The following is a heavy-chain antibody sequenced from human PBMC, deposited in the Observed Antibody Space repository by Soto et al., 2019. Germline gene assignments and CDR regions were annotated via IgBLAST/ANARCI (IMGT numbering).Heavy chain of an antibody. J-gene: IGHJ4*02. CDR3: AKFISAAGTGY. CDR2: ISGSGGST. D-gene: IGHD6-13*01. V-gene: IGHV3-23*01. CDR1: GFTFSYYG. Sequence: GGSRRLSCAASGFTFSYYGMGWVRQAPGRGLEWVSSISGSGGSTYYADSVKGRFTISRDNSKNTLYLQMNSLRAEDTALYYCAKFISAAGTGYWGQGTLVTVSS.